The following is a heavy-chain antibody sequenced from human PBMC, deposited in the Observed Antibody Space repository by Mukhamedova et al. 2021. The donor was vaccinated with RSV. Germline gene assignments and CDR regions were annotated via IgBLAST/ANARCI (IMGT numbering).Heavy chain of an antibody. Sequence: QAPGKGLEWVSYISSSSSTIYYADSVKGRFTISRDNAKNSLYLQMNSLRDEDTAVFYCVREYSSSSGRTFDIWGQGTMVTVSS. V-gene: IGHV3-48*02. J-gene: IGHJ3*02. CDR3: VREYSSSSGRTFDI. D-gene: IGHD6-6*01. CDR2: ISSSSSTI.